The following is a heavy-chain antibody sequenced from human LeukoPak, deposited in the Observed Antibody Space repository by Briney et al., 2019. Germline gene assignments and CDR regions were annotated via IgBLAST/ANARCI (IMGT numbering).Heavy chain of an antibody. V-gene: IGHV1-18*01. CDR3: ARGGGWEYGDYEGRWFDP. D-gene: IGHD4-17*01. J-gene: IGHJ5*02. CDR1: GYTFTKHG. CDR2: ISTYKDNT. Sequence: ASVKVSCKASGYTFTKHGITWVRQAPGQRLEWMGWISTYKDNTKYAQKFQGRVTMTTDTSTSTAYMELRNLRSDDTAVYYCARGGGWEYGDYEGRWFDPWGQGTLVTVSS.